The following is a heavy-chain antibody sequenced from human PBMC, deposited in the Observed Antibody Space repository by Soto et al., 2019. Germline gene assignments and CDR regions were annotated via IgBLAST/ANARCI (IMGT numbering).Heavy chain of an antibody. Sequence: EVQLGASWGGLVQPGGSLRLSCAASGFRLSDHYMDWVRQYPGKGLDWIDRITNEAYCFPTDYAASVKGRFTISRDASQNSLYLHLSSLNTEDTAVYYCADWTWGDYYLTWSQGTLITVSS. J-gene: IGHJ4*02. D-gene: IGHD3-22*01. CDR1: GFRLSDHY. CDR3: ADWTWGDYYLT. CDR2: ITNEAYCFPT. V-gene: IGHV3-72*01.